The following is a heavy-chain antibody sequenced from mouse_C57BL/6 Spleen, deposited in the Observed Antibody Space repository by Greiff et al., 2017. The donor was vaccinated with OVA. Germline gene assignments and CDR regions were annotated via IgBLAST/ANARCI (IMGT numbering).Heavy chain of an antibody. J-gene: IGHJ4*01. V-gene: IGHV1-74*01. CDR3: AIRYGSEDYAMDY. D-gene: IGHD1-1*01. CDR1: GYTFTSYW. Sequence: VQLQQPGAELVKPGASVKVSCKASGYTFTSYWMHWVKQRPGQGLEWIGRIHPSDSDTNYNQKFKGKATLTVDKSSSTAYMQLSSLTSEDSAVDYCAIRYGSEDYAMDYWGQGTSVTVSS. CDR2: IHPSDSDT.